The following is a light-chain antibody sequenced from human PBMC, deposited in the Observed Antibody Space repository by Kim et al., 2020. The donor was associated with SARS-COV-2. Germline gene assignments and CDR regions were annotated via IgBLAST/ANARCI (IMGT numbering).Light chain of an antibody. V-gene: IGKV1-27*01. CDR1: QDINNY. CDR2: AAS. CDR3: QEYNSAPS. Sequence: SASVGDRVTITCRASQDINNYLAWYQQKPGKVPKLLIYAASTLQSGVPSRFSGSGSGTDFTLTISSLQPEDVATFYCQEYNSAPSFGQGTKVDIK. J-gene: IGKJ1*01.